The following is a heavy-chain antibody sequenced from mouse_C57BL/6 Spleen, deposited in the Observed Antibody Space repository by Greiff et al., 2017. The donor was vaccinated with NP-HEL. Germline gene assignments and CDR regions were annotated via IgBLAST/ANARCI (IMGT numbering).Heavy chain of an antibody. CDR3: ARRGNYDYGEGVDY. CDR2: IYPGSGST. J-gene: IGHJ2*01. D-gene: IGHD2-4*01. CDR1: GYTFTSYW. V-gene: IGHV1-55*01. Sequence: VQLVESGAELVKPGASVKMSCKASGYTFTSYWITWVKQRPGQGLEWIGDIYPGSGSTNYNEQFKSKATLTVDTSSSTAYMQLSSLTSEDSAVYYCARRGNYDYGEGVDYWGQGTTLTVSS.